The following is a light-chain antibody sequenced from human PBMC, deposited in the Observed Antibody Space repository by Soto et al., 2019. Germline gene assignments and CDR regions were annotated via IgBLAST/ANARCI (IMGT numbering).Light chain of an antibody. J-gene: IGKJ1*01. CDR2: KAS. Sequence: DIQMTQPPSTLSASVGERVTITCRASQSISSWLAWYQQKPGKAPKLLIYKASSLESGVPSRFSGSGSGTEFTLTISSLQPDDFATYYCQQYNSYSRTFGQGTKVDI. CDR3: QQYNSYSRT. CDR1: QSISSW. V-gene: IGKV1-5*03.